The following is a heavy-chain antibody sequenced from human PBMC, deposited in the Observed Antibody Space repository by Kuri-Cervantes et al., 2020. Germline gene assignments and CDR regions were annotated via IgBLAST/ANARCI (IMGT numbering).Heavy chain of an antibody. V-gene: IGHV3-48*01. CDR1: GFSFGAYV. D-gene: IGHD3-22*01. Sequence: GESLKISCAASGFSFGAYVMNWVRQAPGKGLEWISYISRTSSAIYYADSVKGRFTISRDNARNSLYLRMNSLRAEDTAAYYCARVYYYDTSGANYYYMDVWGKGTTVTVSS. J-gene: IGHJ6*03. CDR3: ARVYYYDTSGANYYYMDV. CDR2: ISRTSSAI.